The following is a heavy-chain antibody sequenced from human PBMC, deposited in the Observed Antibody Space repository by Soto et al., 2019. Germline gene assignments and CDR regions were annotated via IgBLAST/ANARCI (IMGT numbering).Heavy chain of an antibody. D-gene: IGHD6-19*01. CDR1: GYSFTTHW. CDR2: IYPDDSDT. Sequence: GESLKISWEASGYSFTTHWIGWVRQLPGKGLEWMGHIYPDDSDTLYSPSFQGQVTISADKSISTAYLQWSSLKASDTAMYYCAKHLGQWLSQPPDYWGQGTLVTVSS. CDR3: AKHLGQWLSQPPDY. V-gene: IGHV5-51*01. J-gene: IGHJ4*02.